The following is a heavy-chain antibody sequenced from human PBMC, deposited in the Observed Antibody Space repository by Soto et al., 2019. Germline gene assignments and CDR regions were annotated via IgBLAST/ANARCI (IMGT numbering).Heavy chain of an antibody. CDR1: GFTFRTYG. J-gene: IGHJ6*02. CDR2: ISNNGINK. Sequence: QVQLVESGGGAVQPGRSLRLSCAASGFTFRTYGMHWVRQAPGKGLEWLAVISNNGINKYYADSVKGRFTISRDNSRDTLYHQMNSLRVEDTAIYYCAKVIRADSTSSNFYYYSGLDVWGQWTTVTVS. CDR3: AKVIRADSTSSNFYYYSGLDV. D-gene: IGHD6-6*01. V-gene: IGHV3-30*18.